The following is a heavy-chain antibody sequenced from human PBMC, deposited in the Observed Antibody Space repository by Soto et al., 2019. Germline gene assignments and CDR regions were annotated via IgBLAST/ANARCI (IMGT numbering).Heavy chain of an antibody. CDR1: GGTFSSYA. CDR3: ARDLRDYVWGSYRYRGPFDY. Sequence: QVQLVQSGAEVKKPGSSVKVSCKASGGTFSSYAISWVRQAPGQGLEWMGGIIPIFGTANYAQKFQGRVTITADESTSTAYMELSGLRCEDTAVYYCARDLRDYVWGSYRYRGPFDYWGQGTLVTVSS. CDR2: IIPIFGTA. D-gene: IGHD3-16*02. J-gene: IGHJ4*02. V-gene: IGHV1-69*01.